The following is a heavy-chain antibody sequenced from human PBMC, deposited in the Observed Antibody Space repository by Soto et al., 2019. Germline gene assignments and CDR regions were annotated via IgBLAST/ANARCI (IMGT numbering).Heavy chain of an antibody. Sequence: KASWSLSIACAVCGGTFSGYYWSWIRQPPGKGLEWIGEINHSGSTNYNPSLKSRVTISVDTSKNQFSLKLSSVTAADTAVYYCARGTVIRSYYGMDVWGQGTTVTVSS. V-gene: IGHV4-34*01. J-gene: IGHJ6*02. D-gene: IGHD4-4*01. CDR2: INHSGST. CDR1: GGTFSGYY. CDR3: ARGTVIRSYYGMDV.